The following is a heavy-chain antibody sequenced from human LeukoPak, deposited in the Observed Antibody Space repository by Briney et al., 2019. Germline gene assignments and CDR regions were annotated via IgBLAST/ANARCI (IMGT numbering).Heavy chain of an antibody. CDR2: ISYDGSNK. Sequence: GGSLRLSCAASGLTFSSYGMHWVRQAPGKGLEWVAIISYDGSNKFYADSVKGRFTISRDNSKNTLYLQMNSLRAEDTAVYYCAKVSLRWWGYVDYWGLGTLVTVSS. V-gene: IGHV3-30*18. CDR1: GLTFSSYG. J-gene: IGHJ4*02. CDR3: AKVSLRWWGYVDY. D-gene: IGHD4-23*01.